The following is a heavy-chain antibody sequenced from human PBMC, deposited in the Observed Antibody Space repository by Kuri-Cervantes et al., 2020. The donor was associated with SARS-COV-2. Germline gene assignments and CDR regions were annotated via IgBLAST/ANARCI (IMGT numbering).Heavy chain of an antibody. CDR3: ARGLLSYYDSSGYYLN. CDR1: GGSISSHY. Sequence: SETLSLTCTVSGGSISSHYWSWIRQPPGKGLEWIGYIYYSGSTNYNPSLKSRVTISVDTSKNQFSLKLSSVTAADTAVYYCARGLLSYYDSSGYYLNWGQGTPVTVSS. CDR2: IYYSGST. D-gene: IGHD3-22*01. V-gene: IGHV4-59*11. J-gene: IGHJ1*01.